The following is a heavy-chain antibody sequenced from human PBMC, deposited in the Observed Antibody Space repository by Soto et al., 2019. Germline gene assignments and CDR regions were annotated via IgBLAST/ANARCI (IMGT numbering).Heavy chain of an antibody. D-gene: IGHD2-15*01. Sequence: EVQLVESGKGLVQPGGSLRLSCAASGFTFSSYNIHWIRQAPGKGLEFVSAISRSGDRTYYADSVKGRFTITRDNSKNTVWVQMGSLRAEDMAVYYCARARCSSGQCYYFDYWGRGALVSVSS. CDR2: ISRSGDRT. CDR3: ARARCSSGQCYYFDY. J-gene: IGHJ4*02. V-gene: IGHV3-64*02. CDR1: GFTFSSYN.